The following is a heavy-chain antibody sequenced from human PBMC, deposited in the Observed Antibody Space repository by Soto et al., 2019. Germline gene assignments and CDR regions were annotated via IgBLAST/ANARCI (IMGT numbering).Heavy chain of an antibody. CDR1: GGSISSGGYS. J-gene: IGHJ4*02. V-gene: IGHV4-61*08. D-gene: IGHD6-13*01. Sequence: PSETLSLTCAVSGGSISSGGYSWSWIRQPPGKGLERIGYISNSGSTNYNPSLKSRVTISVDTSKNQFSLKLSSVTAADTAVYYCARVDVENSSSWYRIYFDYWGQGTLVTVSS. CDR3: ARVDVENSSSWYRIYFDY. CDR2: ISNSGST.